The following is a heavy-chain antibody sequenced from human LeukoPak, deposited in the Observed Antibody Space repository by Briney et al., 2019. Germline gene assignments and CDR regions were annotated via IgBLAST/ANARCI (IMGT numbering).Heavy chain of an antibody. CDR3: AREPGIGGATLYYFDY. CDR2: INPNSGGT. Sequence: GASVKVSCKASGYTFTGYYMHWVRQAPGQGLEWMGWINPNSGGTNYAQKFQGRVTMTRDTSISTAYMELSRLRSDDTAVYYCAREPGIGGATLYYFDYWGQGTLVTVSS. J-gene: IGHJ4*02. CDR1: GYTFTGYY. V-gene: IGHV1-2*02. D-gene: IGHD1-26*01.